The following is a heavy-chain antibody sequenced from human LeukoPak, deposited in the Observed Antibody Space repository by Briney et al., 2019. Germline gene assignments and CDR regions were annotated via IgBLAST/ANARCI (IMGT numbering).Heavy chain of an antibody. Sequence: GGSLRLSCAASGFTVSSNYMSWVRQAPGRGLEWVANIKGDGSENQYVDSVKGRFTISRDNAKNSLYLQMSSPRAEDTAVYYCARGRWLPSWYYFDRWGQGTLVTVSS. CDR1: GFTVSSNY. CDR3: ARGRWLPSWYYFDR. V-gene: IGHV3-7*04. CDR2: IKGDGSEN. D-gene: IGHD5-24*01. J-gene: IGHJ4*02.